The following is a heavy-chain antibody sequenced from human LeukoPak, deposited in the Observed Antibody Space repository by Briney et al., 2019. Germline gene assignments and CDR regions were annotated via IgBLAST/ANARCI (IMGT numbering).Heavy chain of an antibody. CDR2: ISSSSSTI. V-gene: IGHV3-48*04. CDR1: GFTFSSYS. CDR3: ARDGSGYSSGWYGYYFDY. Sequence: GGSLRLSCAASGFTFSSYSMNWVRQAPGKGLEWVSYISSSSSTIYYADSVKGRFTISRDNAKNPLYLQMNSLRAEDTAVYYCARDGSGYSSGWYGYYFDYWGQGTLVTVSS. D-gene: IGHD6-19*01. J-gene: IGHJ4*02.